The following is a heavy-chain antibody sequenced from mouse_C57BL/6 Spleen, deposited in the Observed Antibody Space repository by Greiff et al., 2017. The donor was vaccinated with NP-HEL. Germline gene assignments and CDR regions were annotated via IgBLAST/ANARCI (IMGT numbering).Heavy chain of an antibody. D-gene: IGHD1-1*01. Sequence: QVQLQQPGAELVKPGASVKLSCKASGYTFTSYWMQWVKQRPGQGLEWIGEIDPSDSYTNYNQKFKGKATLTVDTSSSTAYMQLSSLTSEDSAVYYCALYYGSSRWAGDVWGTGTTVTVSA. J-gene: IGHJ1*03. CDR3: ALYYGSSRWAGDV. CDR2: IDPSDSYT. V-gene: IGHV1-50*01. CDR1: GYTFTSYW.